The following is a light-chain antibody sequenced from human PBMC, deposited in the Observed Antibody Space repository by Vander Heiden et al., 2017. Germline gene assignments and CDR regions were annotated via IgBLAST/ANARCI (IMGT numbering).Light chain of an antibody. CDR1: QDISNY. Sequence: DTQMPPSPSSLSASVGDRVTITRQASQDISNYLDWYQQKPGKAPKLLIYDASNLETGVPSRFSGSGSGTDFTFTISSLQPEDIATYYCQQYDNLPITFGQGTRLEIK. CDR3: QQYDNLPIT. J-gene: IGKJ5*01. V-gene: IGKV1-33*01. CDR2: DAS.